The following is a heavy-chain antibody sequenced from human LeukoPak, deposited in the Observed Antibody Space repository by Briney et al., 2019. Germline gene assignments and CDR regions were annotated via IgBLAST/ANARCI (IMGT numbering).Heavy chain of an antibody. CDR2: FYRVGST. CDR1: GFTFSRNY. CDR3: WRGTVGVGEVDF. Sequence: GGSLTLSCAASGFTFSRNYMSWVRQARGEGLEWVSVFYRVGSTFFPDSVKGRFNISRDNFKNTLYLEMDSLRAEDTGGCLCWRGTVGVGEVDFWGQGTLVTVSS. D-gene: IGHD3-10*01. V-gene: IGHV3-53*01. J-gene: IGHJ4*02.